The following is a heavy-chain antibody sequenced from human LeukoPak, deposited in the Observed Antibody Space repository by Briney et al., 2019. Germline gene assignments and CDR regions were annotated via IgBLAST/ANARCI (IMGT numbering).Heavy chain of an antibody. CDR2: ISSIGST. V-gene: IGHV4-59*11. CDR1: DDSFSTHY. D-gene: IGHD4-17*01. Sequence: MTSETLSLTCSVSDDSFSTHYWTWIRHPPGKGLEWIGYISSIGSTNYNPSLKSRVTITVDTSKKQFSLKMTSVTAADTAVYYCARDPTTVTKGFDVWGQGTMVTVSS. CDR3: ARDPTTVTKGFDV. J-gene: IGHJ3*01.